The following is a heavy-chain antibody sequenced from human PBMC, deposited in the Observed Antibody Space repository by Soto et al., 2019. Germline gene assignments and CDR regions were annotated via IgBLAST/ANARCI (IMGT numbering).Heavy chain of an antibody. J-gene: IGHJ5*02. D-gene: IGHD3-10*01. Sequence: SETLSLTCAVSGDSITSIYHWAWIRQPPGRGLEWVASIYHSGTTYYNPSLKSRVTISVDTSKNQFSLKLSSVTAADTAVYYCARDNGSGIINWFDPWGQGTLVTVSS. CDR2: IYHSGTT. V-gene: IGHV4-38-2*02. CDR3: ARDNGSGIINWFDP. CDR1: GDSITSIYH.